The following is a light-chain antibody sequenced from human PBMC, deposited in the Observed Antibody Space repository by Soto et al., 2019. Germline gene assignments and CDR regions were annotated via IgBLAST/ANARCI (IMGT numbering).Light chain of an antibody. V-gene: IGLV1-51*01. CDR3: GPWDDSLDAAV. J-gene: IGLJ3*02. CDR2: DSE. CDR1: SSNIGRNY. Sequence: QSVLTQPPSVSAAPGQKVTISCSVGSSNIGRNYVSWYQQVPGTAPKLLIFDSERRPSGIPDRFSGSKSGTSATLGITGLQTGDEADYYCGPWDDSLDAAVFGGGNKVTVL.